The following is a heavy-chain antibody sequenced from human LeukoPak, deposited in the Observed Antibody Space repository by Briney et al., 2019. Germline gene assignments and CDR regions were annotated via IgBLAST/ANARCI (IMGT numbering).Heavy chain of an antibody. J-gene: IGHJ6*03. V-gene: IGHV3-30*02. D-gene: IGHD2-2*01. CDR1: GFTFSSYG. CDR2: IRYDGSNK. CDR3: AKDRNQLLYYYYYYMDV. Sequence: GGSLRLSCAASGFTFSSYGMHWVRQAPGKGLEWVAFIRYDGSNKYYADSVKGRFTISRDNSKNTLYLQMNSLRAEDTAVYYCAKDRNQLLYYYYYYMDVWGKGTTVTVSS.